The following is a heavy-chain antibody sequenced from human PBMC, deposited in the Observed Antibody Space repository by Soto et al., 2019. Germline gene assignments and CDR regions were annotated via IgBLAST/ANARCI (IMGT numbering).Heavy chain of an antibody. Sequence: QVQLVQSGAEVKKPGASVKVSCKASGYTFTSYDINWVRQATGQGLEWMGWMNPNSGNTGNAQKFQGRVTMTRNTTISTAYMELSSLRSEDTAVYYCARTSYYYYYMDVWGKGTTVTVSS. V-gene: IGHV1-8*01. CDR3: ARTSYYYYYMDV. CDR2: MNPNSGNT. CDR1: GYTFTSYD. J-gene: IGHJ6*03.